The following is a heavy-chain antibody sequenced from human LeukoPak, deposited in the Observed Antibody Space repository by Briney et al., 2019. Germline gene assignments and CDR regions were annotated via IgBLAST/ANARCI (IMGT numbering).Heavy chain of an antibody. CDR2: IYWDDDK. CDR3: VHRTAAGLKNWFDP. D-gene: IGHD6-13*01. J-gene: IGHJ5*02. Sequence: SGPTLVKPTQTLTLTCTFSGFSLSTSGVGVGRIRQPPGKALEWLALIYWDDDKRYSPSLKSRLTITKDTSKNQVVLTMTNMDPVDTATYYCVHRTAAGLKNWFDPWGQGTLVTVSS. V-gene: IGHV2-5*02. CDR1: GFSLSTSGVG.